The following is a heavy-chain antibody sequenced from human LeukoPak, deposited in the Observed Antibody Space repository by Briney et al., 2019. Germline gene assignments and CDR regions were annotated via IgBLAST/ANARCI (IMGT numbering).Heavy chain of an antibody. CDR2: INHSGST. J-gene: IGHJ4*02. CDR3: ARHPTPGIAAAGNFDY. V-gene: IGHV4-34*01. Sequence: SETLSLTCAAYGGSFSGYYWSWIRQPPGKGLEWIGEINHSGSTNYNPSLKSRVTISVDTSKNQFSLKLSSVTAADTAVYYCARHPTPGIAAAGNFDYWGQGTLVTVSS. CDR1: GGSFSGYY. D-gene: IGHD6-13*01.